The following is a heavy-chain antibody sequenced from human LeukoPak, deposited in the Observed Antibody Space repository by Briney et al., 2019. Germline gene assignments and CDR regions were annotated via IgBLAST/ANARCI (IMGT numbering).Heavy chain of an antibody. CDR1: GFTFSSYS. CDR3: ARDYPLTTGRFGDPNDY. CDR2: ISSSSSYI. Sequence: PGGSLRLSCAASGFTFSSYSMNWVRQAPGKGLEWVSSISSSSSYIYYADSVKGRFTISRDNAKNSLYLQMNSLRAEDTAVYYCARDYPLTTGRFGDPNDYWGQGTLVTVSS. J-gene: IGHJ4*02. V-gene: IGHV3-21*01. D-gene: IGHD3-10*01.